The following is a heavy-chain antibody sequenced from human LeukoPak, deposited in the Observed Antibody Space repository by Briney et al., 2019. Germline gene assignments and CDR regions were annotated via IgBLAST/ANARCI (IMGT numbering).Heavy chain of an antibody. V-gene: IGHV4-4*02. CDR2: IYHSGST. Sequence: SGTLSLTCAVSGGSISSSNWRSWVRQPPGKGLEWIGEIYHSGSTNYNPSLKSRVTISVDKSKNQFSLKLSSVTAADTAVYYCARSYGDYPLDAFDIWGQGTMVTVSS. J-gene: IGHJ3*02. CDR1: GGSISSSNW. D-gene: IGHD4-17*01. CDR3: ARSYGDYPLDAFDI.